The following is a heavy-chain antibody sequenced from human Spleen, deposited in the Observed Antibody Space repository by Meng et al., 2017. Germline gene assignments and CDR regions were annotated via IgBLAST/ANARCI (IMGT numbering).Heavy chain of an antibody. CDR3: ARDHDSSGYYYYYYGMDV. CDR1: GFTFSSYE. J-gene: IGHJ6*02. CDR2: ISSSGSTI. Sequence: GESLKISCAASGFTFSSYEMNWVRQAPGKGLEWVSYISSSGSTIYYADSVKGRFTISRDNAKNSLYLQMNSLRAEDTAVYYCARDHDSSGYYYYYYGMDVWGQGTTVTVSS. D-gene: IGHD3-22*01. V-gene: IGHV3-48*03.